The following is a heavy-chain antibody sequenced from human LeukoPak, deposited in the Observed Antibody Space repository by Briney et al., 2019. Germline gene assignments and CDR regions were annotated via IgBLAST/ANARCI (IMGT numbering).Heavy chain of an antibody. CDR1: GFIFSDYY. V-gene: IGHV3-11*04. J-gene: IGHJ4*02. D-gene: IGHD2-2*01. CDR2: ISHSGTTI. CDR3: ARSVGYCSSTSCWWFDY. Sequence: GGSLRLSCAVSGFIFSDYYMSWIRQAPGKGLEWVSYISHSGTTIYYADSVKGRFTISRDNAKNSLYLQMNSLRAEDTAVYYCARSVGYCSSTSCWWFDYWGQGTLVTVSS.